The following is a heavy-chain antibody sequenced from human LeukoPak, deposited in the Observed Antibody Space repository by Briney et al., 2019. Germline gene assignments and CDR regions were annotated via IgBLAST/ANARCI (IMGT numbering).Heavy chain of an antibody. CDR2: INPNSGGT. CDR3: ARVLRRFLEWTFDY. V-gene: IGHV1-2*06. J-gene: IGHJ4*02. Sequence: ASVKVSCKASGYTFTNYAMNWVRQAPGQGLEWMGRINPNSGGTNYAQKFQGRVTMTRDTSISTAYMELSRLRSDDTAVYYCARVLRRFLEWTFDYWGQGTLVTVSS. CDR1: GYTFTNYA. D-gene: IGHD3-3*01.